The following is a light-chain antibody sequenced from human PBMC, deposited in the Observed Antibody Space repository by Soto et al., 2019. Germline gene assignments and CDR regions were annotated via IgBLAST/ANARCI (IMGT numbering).Light chain of an antibody. J-gene: IGKJ3*01. CDR3: QQRSNWAFT. Sequence: EIVLTQSPATLSLSPGERATLSCRASQSVRNYLAWYQQKPGQAPRLLIYDAFNRATGIPDRFSGSASGTEFTLTISRLEPEDFAVYYCQQRSNWAFTFGPGTKVDIK. CDR2: DAF. CDR1: QSVRNY. V-gene: IGKV3-11*01.